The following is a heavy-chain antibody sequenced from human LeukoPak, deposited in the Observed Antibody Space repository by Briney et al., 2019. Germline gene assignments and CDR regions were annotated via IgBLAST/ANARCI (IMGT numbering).Heavy chain of an antibody. CDR3: ARGGSGSYGAFDI. J-gene: IGHJ3*02. Sequence: SETLSLTCSVAGGSISSFFWSWIRQPAGKGLDWIGRIYASGSTNYSPSLESRVTMSVDTSKNQFSLKLTSVTAADTAVYYCARGGSGSYGAFDIWGQGTMVTVSS. D-gene: IGHD1-26*01. CDR2: IYASGST. CDR1: GGSISSFF. V-gene: IGHV4-4*07.